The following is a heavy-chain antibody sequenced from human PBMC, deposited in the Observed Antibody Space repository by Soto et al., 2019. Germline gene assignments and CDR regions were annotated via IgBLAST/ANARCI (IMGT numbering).Heavy chain of an antibody. Sequence: PGGSLRLSCAASGFTFSSYAMSWVRQAPGKGLEWVSGISGSGGSTYYADSVKGRFTISRDNSKNTLYLQMNSLRAEDTAVYYCVRGTSYGDYYYGMDVWGQGTTVTVSS. CDR3: VRGTSYGDYYYGMDV. J-gene: IGHJ6*02. CDR2: ISGSGGST. D-gene: IGHD2-2*01. CDR1: GFTFSSYA. V-gene: IGHV3-23*01.